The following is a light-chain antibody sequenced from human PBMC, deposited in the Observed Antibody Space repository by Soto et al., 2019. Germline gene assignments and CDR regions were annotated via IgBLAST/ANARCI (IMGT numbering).Light chain of an antibody. Sequence: QSVLTQPASVSGSPGQSITISCSGTSSSIGGYNVVSWYQHHPGKAPKLMIYEVNNRPSGVSNRFSGSKSGNTASLTISGLQPEDEADYYCLSYTSANTRVFGGGTKVTVL. CDR3: LSYTSANTRV. CDR2: EVN. CDR1: SSSIGGYNV. J-gene: IGLJ3*02. V-gene: IGLV2-14*01.